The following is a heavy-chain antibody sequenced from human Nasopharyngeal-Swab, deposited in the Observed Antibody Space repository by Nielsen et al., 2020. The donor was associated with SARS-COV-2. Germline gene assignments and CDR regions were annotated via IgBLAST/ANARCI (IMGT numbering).Heavy chain of an antibody. D-gene: IGHD3-3*01. CDR3: ARGGVVPWFDY. CDR1: GGSFSSYY. V-gene: IGHV4-34*01. J-gene: IGHJ4*02. Sequence: GSLRLSCVVYGGSFSSYYWGWIRQPPGKGLEWIAEINQSGSTYYNPSLKSRVTISVDRSKNQFSLKLSSVTAADTAVYYCARGGVVPWFDYWGQGALVTVSS. CDR2: INQSGST.